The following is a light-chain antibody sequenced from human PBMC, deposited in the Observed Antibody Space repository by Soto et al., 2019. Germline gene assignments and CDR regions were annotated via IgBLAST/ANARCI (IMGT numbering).Light chain of an antibody. V-gene: IGLV2-23*01. CDR3: CSYEGSNTWV. J-gene: IGLJ3*02. CDR1: SRDVGSYNL. CDR2: EGS. Sequence: QSALTQPASVSGSPGQSITISCTGTSRDVGSYNLVSWYQKHPGKAPKLIIYEGSKRPSGVSDRFSGSKSGNTASLTISGLQAEDESDYYCCSYEGSNTWVFGGGTKLTVL.